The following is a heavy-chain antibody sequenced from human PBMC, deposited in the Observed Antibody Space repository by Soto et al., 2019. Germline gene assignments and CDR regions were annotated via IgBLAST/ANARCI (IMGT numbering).Heavy chain of an antibody. D-gene: IGHD1-26*01. Sequence: ASVKVSCKASGYTFTVYYMHWVRQAPGQGLEWMGWIDPKSGGTMYPQKFQGRVTMTGDTSISTAYMALTRLRYDDTAVYFSARGLAKGRGSPGFDYWGQGTLVTVSS. CDR3: ARGLAKGRGSPGFDY. V-gene: IGHV1-2*02. J-gene: IGHJ4*02. CDR2: IDPKSGGT. CDR1: GYTFTVYY.